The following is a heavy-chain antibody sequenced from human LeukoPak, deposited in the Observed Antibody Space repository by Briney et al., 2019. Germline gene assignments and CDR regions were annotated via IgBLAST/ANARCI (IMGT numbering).Heavy chain of an antibody. CDR3: ARARGNWFDR. CDR2: IYHSGST. CDR1: GGSISSGGYS. V-gene: IGHV4-30-2*01. J-gene: IGHJ5*02. Sequence: SQTLSLTCAVSGGSISSGGYSWSWIRQPPGKGLEWIGYIYHSGSTYYNPSLKSRVTISVDRSKNQFSLKLSSVTAANTAVYYCARARGNWFDRWGQGTLVTVSS.